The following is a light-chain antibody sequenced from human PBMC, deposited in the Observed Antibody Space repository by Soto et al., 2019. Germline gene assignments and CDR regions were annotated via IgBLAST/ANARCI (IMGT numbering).Light chain of an antibody. J-gene: IGKJ1*01. CDR3: QQRSSWHRT. CDR2: EAS. CDR1: QSVSTY. V-gene: IGKV3-11*01. Sequence: EIVLTQSPATLYLSPGERASLACLASQSVSTYLAWYQQKPCQAPRLLIYEASNRATGIPARFSGSGSGTDFTLTISSLEPEDFAVYYCQQRSSWHRTFGQGTKVEIK.